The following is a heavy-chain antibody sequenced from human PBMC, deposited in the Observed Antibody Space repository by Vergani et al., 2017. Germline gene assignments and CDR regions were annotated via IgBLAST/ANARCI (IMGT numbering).Heavy chain of an antibody. CDR2: ISWNSGAV. CDR1: GITFWKFG. Sequence: EVDLVESGGGLAQPGGSLRLSCEASGITFWKFGMHWVRQGPGKGLEWVSGISWNSGAVDYADSVRGRFTISRDNAKNSLFLEMNSLRFEDTAVYFCTKGSVYYHDSAGHGYDPYTGFDLLGQGTLVTVSS. V-gene: IGHV3-9*01. D-gene: IGHD5-12*01. J-gene: IGHJ3*01. CDR3: TKGSVYYHDSAGHGYDPYTGFDL.